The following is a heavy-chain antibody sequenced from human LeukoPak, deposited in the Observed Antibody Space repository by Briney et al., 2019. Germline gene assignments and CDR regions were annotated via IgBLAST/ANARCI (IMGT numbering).Heavy chain of an antibody. CDR3: ARVMDLDWLLHIDY. J-gene: IGHJ4*02. CDR1: GFTFDDYG. D-gene: IGHD3-9*01. Sequence: GGSLRLSCAASGFTFDDYGMSWVRQAPGKGLEWVSGINWNGGSTGYADSVKGRFTISRDNAKNSLYLQMNSLRAEDTALYYCARVMDLDWLLHIDYWGQGTLVTVSS. V-gene: IGHV3-20*04. CDR2: INWNGGST.